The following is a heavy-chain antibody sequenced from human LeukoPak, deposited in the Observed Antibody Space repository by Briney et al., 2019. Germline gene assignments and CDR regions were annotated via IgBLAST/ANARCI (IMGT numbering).Heavy chain of an antibody. CDR1: GGSFSGYY. J-gene: IGHJ6*03. Sequence: SETLSLTCAVSGGSFSGYYWSWIRQPPGKGLEWIGEINHSGSTNYNPSLKSRVTISVDTSKNQFSLKLSSVTAADTAVYYCARGHHYYYDSSGYYYFYYYYYMDVWGKGTTVTVSS. D-gene: IGHD3-22*01. CDR3: ARGHHYYYDSSGYYYFYYYYYMDV. V-gene: IGHV4-34*01. CDR2: INHSGST.